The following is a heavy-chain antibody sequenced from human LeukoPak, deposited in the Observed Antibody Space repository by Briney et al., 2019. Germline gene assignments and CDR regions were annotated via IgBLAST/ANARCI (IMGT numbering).Heavy chain of an antibody. V-gene: IGHV3-21*01. CDR3: ARDQRGDCSGGSCYDPQGMDV. D-gene: IGHD2-15*01. J-gene: IGHJ6*02. Sequence: PGGSLRLSCAASGFTFSSYSMNWVRQAPGKGLEWVSSISSSSSYIYYADSVKGRFTISRDNAKNSLYLQMNSLRAEDTAVYYCARDQRGDCSGGSCYDPQGMDVWGQGTTVTVSS. CDR2: ISSSSSYI. CDR1: GFTFSSYS.